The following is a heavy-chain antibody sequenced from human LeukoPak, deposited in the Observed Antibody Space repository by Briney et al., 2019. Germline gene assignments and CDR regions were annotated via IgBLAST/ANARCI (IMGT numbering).Heavy chain of an antibody. Sequence: PGGSLRLSCAASGFTFSSYGMHWVRQAPGKGLEWVAVIWYDGSNKYYADSVKGRFTISRDNSKNTLYLQMNSLRAEDTAVYYCARELKPGYYFDYWGQGTLVTVSS. CDR1: GFTFSSYG. CDR3: ARELKPGYYFDY. D-gene: IGHD3-10*01. CDR2: IWYDGSNK. J-gene: IGHJ4*02. V-gene: IGHV3-33*01.